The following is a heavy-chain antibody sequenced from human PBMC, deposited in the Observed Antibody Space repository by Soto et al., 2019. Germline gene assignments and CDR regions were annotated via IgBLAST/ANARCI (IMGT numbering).Heavy chain of an antibody. CDR3: TRGPNWNYYYDGVDV. D-gene: IGHD2-8*01. CDR1: GDSVSNYY. Sequence: QVQLQESGPGLVKPSETLSLTCTVSGDSVSNYYWSWIRQPAGRGMEWIGRVYSSGATKYNPSLNGRVTMSVDTSRNQFSLRLSSVTAADTAIYYCTRGPNWNYYYDGVDVWGQGTAVTVSS. CDR2: VYSSGAT. J-gene: IGHJ6*02. V-gene: IGHV4-4*07.